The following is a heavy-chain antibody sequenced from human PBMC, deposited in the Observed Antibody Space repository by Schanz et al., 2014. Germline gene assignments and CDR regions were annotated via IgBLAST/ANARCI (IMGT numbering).Heavy chain of an antibody. D-gene: IGHD1-1*01. Sequence: QVQLVESGGGVVQPGRSLRLSCAASGFTFSTHAMHWVRQAPGKGLEWVALVSSDGNNDYYTDSVKGRFTISRDNSKNTMYLQINNLRADDTALYYCARDRRNADLDYWGQGTLVTVSS. J-gene: IGHJ4*02. CDR2: VSSDGNND. CDR1: GFTFSTHA. V-gene: IGHV3-33*05. CDR3: ARDRRNADLDY.